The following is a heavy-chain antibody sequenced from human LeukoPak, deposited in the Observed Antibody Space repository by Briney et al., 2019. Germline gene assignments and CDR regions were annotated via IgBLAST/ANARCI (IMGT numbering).Heavy chain of an antibody. J-gene: IGHJ4*02. CDR3: ARGALYYYDSSGYPSY. CDR2: IWYDGSNK. V-gene: IGHV3-33*01. CDR1: GFTFSSYG. D-gene: IGHD3-22*01. Sequence: GGSLRLSCAASGFTFSSYGMHWVRQAPGKGLEWVAVIWYDGSNKYYADSVKGRFTISRDNSKNTLYLQMNSLRAEDTAVYYCARGALYYYDSSGYPSYWGQGTLVTVPS.